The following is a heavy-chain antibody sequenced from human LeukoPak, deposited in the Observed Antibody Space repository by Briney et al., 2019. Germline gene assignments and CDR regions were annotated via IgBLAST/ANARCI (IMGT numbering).Heavy chain of an antibody. Sequence: PGGSLRLSCAASGFTFSNYGIHCVRQAPGKGLERVAFIPYDGSTKYYADSVKGRFTISRDNSKNTLYLQMNSLRAEDTAVYYCARSFAVADTGLFDYWGQGTLVTVSS. CDR2: IPYDGSTK. D-gene: IGHD6-19*01. J-gene: IGHJ4*02. CDR1: GFTFSNYG. CDR3: ARSFAVADTGLFDY. V-gene: IGHV3-30*02.